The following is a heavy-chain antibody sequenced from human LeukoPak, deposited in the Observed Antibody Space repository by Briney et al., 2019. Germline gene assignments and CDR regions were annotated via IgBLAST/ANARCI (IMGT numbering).Heavy chain of an antibody. Sequence: ASVKVSCKASGYTFTGYYIHWVRQAPGQGLEWMGRTNPNSGATYYAQKFQGRVTMTRDTSITTAYMELSRLRSDYTPIYYCASGFYYDTSDYPMALHYWGHGTLVTVSS. D-gene: IGHD3-22*01. CDR2: TNPNSGAT. CDR3: ASGFYYDTSDYPMALHY. J-gene: IGHJ4*01. V-gene: IGHV1-2*06. CDR1: GYTFTGYY.